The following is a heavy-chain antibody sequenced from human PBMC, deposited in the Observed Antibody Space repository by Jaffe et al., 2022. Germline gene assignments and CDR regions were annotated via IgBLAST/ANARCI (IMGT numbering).Heavy chain of an antibody. D-gene: IGHD4-17*01. CDR1: GFTFSSYE. J-gene: IGHJ4*02. CDR2: ISSSGSTI. CDR3: ARDLGIYGGNSGLDY. V-gene: IGHV3-48*03. Sequence: EVQLVESGGGLVQPGGSLRLSCAASGFTFSSYEMNWVRQAPGKGLEWVSYISSSGSTIYYADSVKGRFTISRDNAKNSLYLQMNSLRAEDTAVYYCARDLGIYGGNSGLDYWGQGTLVTVSS.